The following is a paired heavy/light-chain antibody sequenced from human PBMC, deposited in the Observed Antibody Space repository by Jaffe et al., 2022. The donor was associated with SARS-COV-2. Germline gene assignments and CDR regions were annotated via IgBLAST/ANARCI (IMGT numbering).Light chain of an antibody. J-gene: IGKJ1*01. CDR1: QSVRTSY. V-gene: IGKV3-20*01. CDR3: QQYDGSVPT. CDR2: GTS. Sequence: EIVLTQSPDTLSLSPGERATLSCRASQSVRTSYLAWYQQKPGQAPRLLIYGTSNRASGIPDRFSGSGSATDFTLTISRLEPEDFAVYCCQQYDGSVPTFGQGTKVEI.
Heavy chain of an antibody. CDR1: DYSITIGYY. V-gene: IGHV4-38-2*01. D-gene: IGHD4-17*01. CDR2: IWHSGGT. CDR3: ARYNGDYTAFDF. J-gene: IGHJ4*02. Sequence: QVQLQESGPGLVKPSETLSLTCAVSDYSITIGYYWGWIRQPPGKGLEWLGMIWHSGGTNITPSLKSRVSMSIDKSKRQFSLKLSSVTAADTAVYYCARYNGDYTAFDFWGQGTLVTVSS.